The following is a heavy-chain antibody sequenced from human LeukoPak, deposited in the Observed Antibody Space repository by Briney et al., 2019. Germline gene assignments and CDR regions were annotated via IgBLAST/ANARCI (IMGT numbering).Heavy chain of an antibody. CDR2: IYYSGST. J-gene: IGHJ3*02. V-gene: IGHV4-59*01. CDR3: ARVPSKDYDILTGYYAGAFDI. CDR1: GGSISSYY. D-gene: IGHD3-9*01. Sequence: SETLSLTCTVSGGSISSYYWSWIRQPPGKGLEWIGYIYYSGSTSYNPSLKSRVTISVDTSKNQFSLKLSSVTAADTAVYYCARVPSKDYDILTGYYAGAFDIWGQGTMVTVSS.